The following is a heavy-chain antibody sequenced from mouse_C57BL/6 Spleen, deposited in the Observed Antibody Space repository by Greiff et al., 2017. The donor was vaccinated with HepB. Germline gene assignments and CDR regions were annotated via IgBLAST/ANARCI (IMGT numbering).Heavy chain of an antibody. Sequence: VRPGASVTLSCKASGYTFTDYEMHWVKQTPVHGLEWIGAIDPETGGTAYNQKFKGKAILTADKSSSTAYMELRSLTSEDSAVYYCTRSAYYDYLPFAYWGQGTLVTVSA. V-gene: IGHV1-15*01. CDR3: TRSAYYDYLPFAY. CDR2: IDPETGGT. D-gene: IGHD2-4*01. J-gene: IGHJ3*01. CDR1: GYTFTDYE.